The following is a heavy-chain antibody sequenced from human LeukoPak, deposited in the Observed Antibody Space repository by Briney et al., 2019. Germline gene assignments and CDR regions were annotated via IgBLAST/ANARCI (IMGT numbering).Heavy chain of an antibody. CDR3: ARGRFELPY. Sequence: SETLSLTCTVSGGSISSYYWSWIRQPPGKGLEWIGYIYYSGSINYNPSLKSRVAMSVDTSNNQFFLRLTSVTAADTALYYCARGRFELPYWGQGTLVTVSS. D-gene: IGHD2-15*01. CDR1: GGSISSYY. J-gene: IGHJ4*02. CDR2: IYYSGSI. V-gene: IGHV4-59*01.